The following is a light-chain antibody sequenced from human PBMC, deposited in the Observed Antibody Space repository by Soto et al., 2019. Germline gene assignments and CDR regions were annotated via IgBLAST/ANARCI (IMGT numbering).Light chain of an antibody. CDR2: GAS. CDR1: QSVSSSY. CDR3: QHYGSSPRT. Sequence: EIALTQSPGTLSLSPGERATLSCRASQSVSSSYLAWYQQKPGQAPRLLIYGASSRATGIPERFSGSGSGTDFTLTISRLEPEDFAVYYCQHYGSSPRTFGQGTKREIK. V-gene: IGKV3-20*01. J-gene: IGKJ2*01.